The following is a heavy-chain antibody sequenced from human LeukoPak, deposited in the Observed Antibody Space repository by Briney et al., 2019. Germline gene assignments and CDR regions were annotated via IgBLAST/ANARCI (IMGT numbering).Heavy chain of an antibody. Sequence: ASVKVSCKASGYTFTSYGISWVRQAPGQGLEWMGWISAYNGNTNYAQKLQGRVTITADESTSTAYMELSSLRSEDTAVYYCARDRPYYDSSGYYCDWGQGTLVTVSS. D-gene: IGHD3-22*01. CDR2: ISAYNGNT. V-gene: IGHV1-18*01. CDR1: GYTFTSYG. J-gene: IGHJ4*02. CDR3: ARDRPYYDSSGYYCD.